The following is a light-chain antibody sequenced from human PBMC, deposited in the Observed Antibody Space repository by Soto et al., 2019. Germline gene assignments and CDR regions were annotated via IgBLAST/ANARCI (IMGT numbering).Light chain of an antibody. V-gene: IGKV3-11*01. CDR1: QSVSSY. CDR3: QQYNKWPPVT. CDR2: DAS. Sequence: IVLTQSPATLSLSPGERATLSCRASQSVSSYLAWYQQKPGQAPRLLIYDASNRATGIPARFSGSGSGTDFTLTISSLEPEDFAIYYCQQYNKWPPVTFGGGTKVDI. J-gene: IGKJ4*01.